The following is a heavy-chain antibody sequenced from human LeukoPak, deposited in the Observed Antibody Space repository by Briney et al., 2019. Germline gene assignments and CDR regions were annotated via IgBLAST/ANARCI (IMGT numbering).Heavy chain of an antibody. Sequence: ASVKVSCKASGYTFTSYYMHWVRQAPGRGLEWMGIINPSGGSTSYAQKFQGRVTMTRDTSTSTVYMELSSLRSEDTAVYYCARGRYYYGSGSYKFDPWGQGTLVTVSS. CDR2: INPSGGST. D-gene: IGHD3-10*01. V-gene: IGHV1-46*01. J-gene: IGHJ5*02. CDR3: ARGRYYYGSGSYKFDP. CDR1: GYTFTSYY.